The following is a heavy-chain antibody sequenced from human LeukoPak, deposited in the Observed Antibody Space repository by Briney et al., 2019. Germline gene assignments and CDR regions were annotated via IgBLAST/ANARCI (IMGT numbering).Heavy chain of an antibody. CDR3: ATQPPYCSSTSCYQFDY. D-gene: IGHD2-2*01. J-gene: IGHJ4*02. CDR2: IYYSGST. V-gene: IGHV4-59*01. Sequence: SETLSLTCTVSGGSISSYYWSWIRQPPGKGLEWIGYIYYSGSTNYNPSLKSRVTISVDASKNQFSLKLSSVTAADTAVYYCATQPPYCSSTSCYQFDYWGQGTLVTVSS. CDR1: GGSISSYY.